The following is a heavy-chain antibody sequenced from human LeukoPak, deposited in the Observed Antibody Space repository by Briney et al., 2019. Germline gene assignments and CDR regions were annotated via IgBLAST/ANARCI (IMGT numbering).Heavy chain of an antibody. Sequence: GGSLRLSCAASGFTFSLYAMNWVRQAPGKGLEWVSYINSGSSDKHYTESVRGRFTISRDNPKKTLYLQMDSLRAEDTAVYYCARDTYEPGLIDFWGQGTLVSVSS. J-gene: IGHJ4*02. CDR1: GFTFSLYA. CDR3: ARDTYEPGLIDF. V-gene: IGHV3-21*05. CDR2: INSGSSDK. D-gene: IGHD3-3*01.